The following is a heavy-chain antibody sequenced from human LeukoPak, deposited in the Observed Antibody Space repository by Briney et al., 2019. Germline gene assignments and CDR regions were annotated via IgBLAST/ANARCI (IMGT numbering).Heavy chain of an antibody. D-gene: IGHD3-22*01. J-gene: IGHJ5*02. CDR1: GGSISSYY. V-gene: IGHV4-59*08. CDR3: SGRTYYYDSSGYSYNWFDH. Sequence: PSETLSLTCTVSGGSISSYYWSWIRQPPGKGLEWIGYIYYSGSTNYNPSLKSRVTISVDTSKNQFSLKLSSVTAADTAVYYCSGRTYYYDSSGYSYNWFDHWGQGTLVTVSS. CDR2: IYYSGST.